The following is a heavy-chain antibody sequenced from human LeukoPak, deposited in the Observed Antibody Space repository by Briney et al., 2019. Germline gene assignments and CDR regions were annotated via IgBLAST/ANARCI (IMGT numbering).Heavy chain of an antibody. Sequence: GASVKVSCKVSGYTLTELSMHWVRQAPGKGLEWMGWINPNSGGTNYAQKFQGRVTMTRDTSISTAYMELSRLRSDDTAVYYCATPRPYSGSYQHFDYWGQGTLVTVSS. J-gene: IGHJ4*02. D-gene: IGHD1-26*01. CDR2: INPNSGGT. CDR1: GYTLTELS. CDR3: ATPRPYSGSYQHFDY. V-gene: IGHV1-2*02.